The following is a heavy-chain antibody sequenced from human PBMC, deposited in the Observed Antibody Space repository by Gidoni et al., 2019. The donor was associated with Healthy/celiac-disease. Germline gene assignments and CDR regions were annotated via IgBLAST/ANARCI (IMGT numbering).Heavy chain of an antibody. D-gene: IGHD2-2*01. J-gene: IGHJ6*03. CDR1: GYTFTSYG. CDR3: ARAVVVPDYYYYYYMDV. V-gene: IGHV1-18*01. Sequence: QVQLVQSGAEVKKPGASVTVSCKASGYTFTSYGISWVRQAPGQGLEWMGWISAYNGNTNYAQKLQGRVTITTDTSTSTAYMELRSLRSDDTAVYYCARAVVVPDYYYYYYMDVWGKGTTVTVSS. CDR2: ISAYNGNT.